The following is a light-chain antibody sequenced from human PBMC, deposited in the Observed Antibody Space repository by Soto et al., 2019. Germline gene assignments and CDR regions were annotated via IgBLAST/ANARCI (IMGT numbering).Light chain of an antibody. CDR3: SSYTSSSTPLV. CDR1: SSDVGGYNY. CDR2: DVS. V-gene: IGLV2-14*03. J-gene: IGLJ2*01. Sequence: QSALTQPASVSGSPGQSITISCTGTSSDVGGYNYVSWYQHHPGKSPKLMIYDVSYRPSGVSNRFSGSKSGNTASLTISGHQAEDEADYYCSSYTSSSTPLVFGGGTKLTVL.